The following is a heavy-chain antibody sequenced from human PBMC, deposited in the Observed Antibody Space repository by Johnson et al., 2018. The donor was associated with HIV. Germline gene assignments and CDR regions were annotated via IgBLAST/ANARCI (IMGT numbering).Heavy chain of an antibody. CDR2: ISWNSANI. CDR1: GFRFDDYA. D-gene: IGHD1-26*01. J-gene: IGHJ3*02. CDR3: ARDDTWGDAFDI. V-gene: IGHV3-9*01. Sequence: QLVESGGGLVQPGSSLRLSCAASGFRFDDYAMHWVRQAPGKGLEWVSGISWNSANIGSAGSVKGRFTISRDNSKNTLYLQMNSLRAEDTAVYYCARDDTWGDAFDIWGQGTMVTVSS.